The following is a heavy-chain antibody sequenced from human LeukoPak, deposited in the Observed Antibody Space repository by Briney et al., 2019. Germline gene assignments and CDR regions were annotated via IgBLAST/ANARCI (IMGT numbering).Heavy chain of an antibody. V-gene: IGHV3-23*01. J-gene: IGHJ3*02. CDR3: AKDTVDSSSWLDAFDI. Sequence: PGGSLRLSCAASGLTFSSYAMSWVRQAPGKGLEWVSTISGSGGSTYYADSVKGRFTISRDNSKNTLYLQMNSLRAEDTAVYYCAKDTVDSSSWLDAFDIWGQGTMVTVSS. CDR2: ISGSGGST. D-gene: IGHD6-13*01. CDR1: GLTFSSYA.